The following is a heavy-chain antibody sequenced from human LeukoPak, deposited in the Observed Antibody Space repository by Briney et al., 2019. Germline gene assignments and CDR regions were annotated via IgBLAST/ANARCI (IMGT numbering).Heavy chain of an antibody. J-gene: IGHJ4*02. V-gene: IGHV6-1*01. Sequence: SQTLSLTCAISGDSVSNNIATWNWVRQSPSRGLEWLGRTYYRSRWGNDYAISVKGRITINPDTSRNQFSLQLNSVTPEDTAVYYCATGLRFLEWLLIPRWGQGTLVTVSS. D-gene: IGHD3-3*01. CDR2: TYYRSRWGN. CDR1: GDSVSNNIAT. CDR3: ATGLRFLEWLLIPR.